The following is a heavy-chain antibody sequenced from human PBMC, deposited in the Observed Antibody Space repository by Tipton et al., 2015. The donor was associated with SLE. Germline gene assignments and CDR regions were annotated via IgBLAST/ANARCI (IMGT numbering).Heavy chain of an antibody. V-gene: IGHV4-61*02. CDR3: ARLEGYYGSGSYHYYFDY. J-gene: IGHJ4*02. Sequence: TLSLTCTVSGGSISSGSYYWSWIRQPAGKGLEWIGRIYTSGSTNYNPSLKSRVTISVDTSKNQFSLKLTPVTAADTAVYYCARLEGYYGSGSYHYYFDYWGQGTLVTVSS. CDR1: GGSISSGSYY. CDR2: IYTSGST. D-gene: IGHD3-10*01.